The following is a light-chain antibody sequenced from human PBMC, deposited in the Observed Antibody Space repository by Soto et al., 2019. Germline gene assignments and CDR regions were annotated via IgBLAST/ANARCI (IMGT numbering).Light chain of an antibody. J-gene: IGKJ4*02. CDR2: AAS. CDR3: QQNYSTPAP. CDR1: QSISSY. Sequence: DLQMTQSPSSLSASVGDRVTITCRASQSISSYLNWYQQKPGKAPKLLIYAASSLQSGVPSRFSGSASETDFTLAISTLQPEDFATYYCQQNYSTPAPFGGGPKMEIK. V-gene: IGKV1-39*01.